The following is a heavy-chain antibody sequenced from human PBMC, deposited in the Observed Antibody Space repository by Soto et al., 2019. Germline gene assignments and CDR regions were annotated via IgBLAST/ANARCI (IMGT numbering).Heavy chain of an antibody. CDR1: GYNFAHKW. CDR2: IYPADSKT. V-gene: IGHV5-51*01. D-gene: IGHD2-15*01. Sequence: PXDSLTISCKGSGYNFAHKWVALVRQTRGKGLELMGLIYPADSKTKYNPSFEGQVTISVDKYTTTAHLQWSSLKASDSAMYYCATGYCSGAACYYYYGFDVWGQGTTVTVSS. CDR3: ATGYCSGAACYYYYGFDV. J-gene: IGHJ6*02.